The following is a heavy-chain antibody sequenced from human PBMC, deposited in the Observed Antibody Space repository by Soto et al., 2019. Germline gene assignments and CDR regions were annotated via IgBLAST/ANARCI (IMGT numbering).Heavy chain of an antibody. V-gene: IGHV4-34*01. D-gene: IGHD3-10*01. CDR3: ARVRSYYGSGSPTSYYYYGMDV. CDR2: INHSGST. CDR1: GGSFSGYY. Sequence: SATLSLTCAVYGGSFSGYYWSWIRQPPGKGLEWIGEINHSGSTDYNPSLKSRVTISVDTSKNQFSLKLSSVTAADTAVYYCARVRSYYGSGSPTSYYYYGMDVWGQGTTVTVSS. J-gene: IGHJ6*02.